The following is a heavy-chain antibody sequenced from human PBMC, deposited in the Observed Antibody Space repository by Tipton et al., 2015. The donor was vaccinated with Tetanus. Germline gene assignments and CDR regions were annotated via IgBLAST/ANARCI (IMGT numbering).Heavy chain of an antibody. CDR1: GYIFTNYW. J-gene: IGHJ4*02. CDR3: ARAHCSDGVCNFDF. CDR2: IYPGDSDT. Sequence: QLVQSGGEVKKPGESLKISCKGSGYIFTNYWIGWVRQKPGKGLEWMGIIYPGDSDTRYSPSFQDQVTISVDKSINTDYLQWSSLKASDPSMFYCARAHCSDGVCNFDFWGQGALVTVAS. D-gene: IGHD2-15*01. V-gene: IGHV5-51*01.